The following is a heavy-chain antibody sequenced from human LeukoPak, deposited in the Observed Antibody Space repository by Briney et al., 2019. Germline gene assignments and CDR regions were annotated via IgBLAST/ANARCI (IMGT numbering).Heavy chain of an antibody. D-gene: IGHD6-19*01. CDR3: ARRIAVAGRYYFDY. CDR2: IYPGDSAT. Sequence: GESLKISCKGSGYSFTSYWIGWVRQMPGKGLEWMGIIYPGDSATRYSPSSQGQVNISADKSISTAYLQWSTLKASDTAMYYCARRIAVAGRYYFDYWGQGTLVTVSS. CDR1: GYSFTSYW. V-gene: IGHV5-51*01. J-gene: IGHJ4*02.